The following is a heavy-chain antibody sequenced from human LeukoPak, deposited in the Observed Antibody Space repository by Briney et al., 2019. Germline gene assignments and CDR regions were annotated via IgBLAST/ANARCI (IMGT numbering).Heavy chain of an antibody. D-gene: IGHD3-22*01. CDR3: ASSFITTSDPLPFDY. J-gene: IGHJ4*02. V-gene: IGHV3-23*01. Sequence: SGGSLRLSCAASGFTFSSYAMSWVRQAPGKGLEWVSAISGSGGSTYYADSVKGRFTISRDNSKNTLYLQMNSLRAEDTAVYYCASSFITTSDPLPFDYWGQGTLVTVSS. CDR2: ISGSGGST. CDR1: GFTFSSYA.